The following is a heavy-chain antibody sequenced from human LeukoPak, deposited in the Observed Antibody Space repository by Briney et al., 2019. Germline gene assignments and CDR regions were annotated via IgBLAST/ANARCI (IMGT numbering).Heavy chain of an antibody. D-gene: IGHD3-22*01. Sequence: GGSLRLSCAVSGITLSNYGMSWVRQAPGKGLEWVAGISGSGGATNYADSVKGRFTISRDNPKNTLYLQMNSLRVEDTAVYFCAKRGVAIRVILVGFHKEAYYFDSWGQGALVTVSS. J-gene: IGHJ4*02. CDR2: ISGSGGAT. V-gene: IGHV3-23*01. CDR1: GITLSNYG. CDR3: AKRGVAIRVILVGFHKEAYYFDS.